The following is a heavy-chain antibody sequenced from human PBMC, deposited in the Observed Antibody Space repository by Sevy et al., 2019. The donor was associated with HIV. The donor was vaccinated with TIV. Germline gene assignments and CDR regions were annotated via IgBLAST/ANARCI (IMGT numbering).Heavy chain of an antibody. CDR2: ISSSSSYI. J-gene: IGHJ3*02. CDR1: GFTFSSYS. Sequence: GGSLRLSCAASGFTFSSYSMNWVRQAPGKGLEWVSSISSSSSYIYYADSVKGRFTISRDNAKNSRYLQMNSLRAEDTAVYYCARIQSGDAFDIWGQGTMVTVSS. D-gene: IGHD3-10*01. V-gene: IGHV3-21*01. CDR3: ARIQSGDAFDI.